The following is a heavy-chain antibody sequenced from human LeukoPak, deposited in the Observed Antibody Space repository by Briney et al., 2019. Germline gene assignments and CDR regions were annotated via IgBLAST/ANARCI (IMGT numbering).Heavy chain of an antibody. V-gene: IGHV1-2*02. Sequence: GASVKVSCKASGYTFTGYYMHWVRQAPGQGLEWMVWINPNSGGTNYPQKFQGRVTMTRDTSISTDYMELSRLRYDDTAVYYCARVRCSTHFRGDSCYYYMDVWGKGTTVTISS. CDR2: INPNSGGT. CDR3: ARVRCSTHFRGDSCYYYMDV. CDR1: GYTFTGYY. D-gene: IGHD2-2*01. J-gene: IGHJ6*03.